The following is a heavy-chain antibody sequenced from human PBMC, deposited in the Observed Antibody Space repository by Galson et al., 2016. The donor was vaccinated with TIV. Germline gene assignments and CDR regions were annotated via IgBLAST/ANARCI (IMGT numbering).Heavy chain of an antibody. CDR1: TLKVSDNY. CDR2: ISSGGTT. D-gene: IGHD2-21*01. Sequence: SLRLSCAASTLKVSDNYMTWVRQAPGKGLEWVSIISSGGTTHYANSVRGRFTMSRDTDKNTVYLQMNNLRAEDTAVYYCARERRHCGNECYLYYYFGMDVWGQGATVTVSS. V-gene: IGHV3-66*02. CDR3: ARERRHCGNECYLYYYFGMDV. J-gene: IGHJ6*02.